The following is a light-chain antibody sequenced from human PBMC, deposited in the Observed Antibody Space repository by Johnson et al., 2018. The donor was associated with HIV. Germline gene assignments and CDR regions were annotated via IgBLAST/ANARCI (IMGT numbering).Light chain of an antibody. Sequence: QLVLTQPPSVSAAPGQKVTISCSGSSSNIGNNYVSWYQQIPGTAPKLLIYENNKRPSGIPDRFSGSKSGTSATLGITGLQTGDEADYYCGTWDSSLSAEVCGTGTKVTVL. V-gene: IGLV1-51*02. CDR3: GTWDSSLSAEV. CDR2: ENN. J-gene: IGLJ1*01. CDR1: SSNIGNNY.